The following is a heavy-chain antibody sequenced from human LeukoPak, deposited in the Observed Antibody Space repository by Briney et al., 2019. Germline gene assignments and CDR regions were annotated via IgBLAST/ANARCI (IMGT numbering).Heavy chain of an antibody. CDR2: INHSGST. J-gene: IGHJ5*02. Sequence: PSETLSLTCAVYGGSFSDYYWSWIRQSPRKGLEWIGEINHSGSTYYNPSLKSRVTISLDTSKSQFSLKLTSVTAADTAVYYCARKQGGQLVNTRRWFDPWGQGTLVTVSS. CDR3: ARKQGGQLVNTRRWFDP. D-gene: IGHD6-13*01. CDR1: GGSFSDYY. V-gene: IGHV4-34*01.